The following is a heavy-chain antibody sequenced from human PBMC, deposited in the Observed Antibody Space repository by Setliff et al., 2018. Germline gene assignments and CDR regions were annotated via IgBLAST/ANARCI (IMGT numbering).Heavy chain of an antibody. J-gene: IGHJ5*01. CDR3: ASRTTGPGGWFDY. D-gene: IGHD1-1*01. V-gene: IGHV4-39*02. Sequence: SETLSLTCTVSGGSISSSSYYWGWIRQPPGKGLEWIGSIYYSGSTYYNPSLKSRVTISVDTSKNHFSLRLGPVTAADTAIYYCASRTTGPGGWFDYWGQGALVTVSS. CDR2: IYYSGST. CDR1: GGSISSSSYY.